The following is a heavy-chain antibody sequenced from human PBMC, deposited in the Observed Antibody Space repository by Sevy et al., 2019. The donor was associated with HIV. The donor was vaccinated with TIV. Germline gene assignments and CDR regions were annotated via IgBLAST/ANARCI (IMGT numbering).Heavy chain of an antibody. CDR1: GLTLSYAW. Sequence: GGSLRLSCAASGLTLSYAWMNWVRQAPGKGLEWVGHIKSESDGGTTDFATPVKGRFIISRDDSKNTLYLQMNSLKTGDTALYYCTGRNFDFWGRGTLVTVSS. CDR2: IKSESDGGTT. V-gene: IGHV3-15*07. CDR3: TGRNFDF. J-gene: IGHJ4*02.